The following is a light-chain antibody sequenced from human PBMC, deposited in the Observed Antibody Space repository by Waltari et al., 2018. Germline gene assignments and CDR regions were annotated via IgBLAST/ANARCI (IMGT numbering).Light chain of an antibody. CDR3: HQRSSWPPALT. CDR1: QSVSSY. J-gene: IGKJ4*01. Sequence: EIVLTQSPATLSLSPGERATLSCRASQSVSSYSAWYQQKPGQAPRLLIYDTSNRATGIPARLSGSGSGTDFTLTISSLEPEDFAVYYCHQRSSWPPALTFGGGTKVEIK. V-gene: IGKV3-11*01. CDR2: DTS.